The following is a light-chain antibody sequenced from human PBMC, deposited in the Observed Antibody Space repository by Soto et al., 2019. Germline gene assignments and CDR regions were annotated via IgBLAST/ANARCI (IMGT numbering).Light chain of an antibody. Sequence: QTVVTQEPSLTVSPGGTVTLTCGSSTGPLTSGHFPYWFQQKPGQAPRALIFDTTNRHSWTPARFSGSLLGGIAALTLSGAQPEDEADYYCLLYYDVARVFGGGTQLTVL. CDR1: TGPLTSGHF. CDR2: DTT. CDR3: LLYYDVARV. J-gene: IGLJ2*01. V-gene: IGLV7-46*01.